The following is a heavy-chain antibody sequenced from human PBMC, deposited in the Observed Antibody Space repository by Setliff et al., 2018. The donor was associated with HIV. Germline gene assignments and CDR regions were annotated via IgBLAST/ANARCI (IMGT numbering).Heavy chain of an antibody. V-gene: IGHV1-3*03. CDR3: ARGIYDFWSGYADY. J-gene: IGHJ4*02. D-gene: IGHD3-3*01. Sequence: ASVKVSCKASGYTFTSYAIHWMRQAPGQRLEWMGWINAGNGNTKFSQEFQGRVTITRDTSASTAYMELSSLRSEDMAVYYCARGIYDFWSGYADYWGQGTLVTVSS. CDR2: INAGNGNT. CDR1: GYTFTSYA.